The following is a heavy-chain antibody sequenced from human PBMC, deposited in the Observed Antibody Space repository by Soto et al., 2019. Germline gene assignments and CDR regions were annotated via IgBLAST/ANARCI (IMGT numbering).Heavy chain of an antibody. Sequence: SETLSLTCTVSGGSISSGGYYWSWIRQHPGKGLEWIGYIYHSGSTYYNPSLKSRVTIYVDTSKNQFSLKLSSVTAAETAVYYCARGGGYDFWSNWFDPWGQGTLVTVSS. V-gene: IGHV4-31*03. J-gene: IGHJ5*02. D-gene: IGHD3-3*01. CDR2: IYHSGST. CDR3: ARGGGYDFWSNWFDP. CDR1: GGSISSGGYY.